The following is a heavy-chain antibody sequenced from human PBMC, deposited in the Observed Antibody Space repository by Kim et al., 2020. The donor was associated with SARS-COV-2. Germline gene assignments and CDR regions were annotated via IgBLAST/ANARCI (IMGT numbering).Heavy chain of an antibody. J-gene: IGHJ3*02. CDR2: VNLDGRST. CDR3: TKSGTSAFEI. D-gene: IGHD3-3*01. Sequence: GGSLRLSCAVSGITLRSSWMHWVRQGPGKRLEWLARVNLDGRSTDYADSVKGRFTISGDNAENTLYLHLSSLSAEDTAVYYCTKSGTSAFEIWGQGT. CDR1: GITLRSSW. V-gene: IGHV3-74*01.